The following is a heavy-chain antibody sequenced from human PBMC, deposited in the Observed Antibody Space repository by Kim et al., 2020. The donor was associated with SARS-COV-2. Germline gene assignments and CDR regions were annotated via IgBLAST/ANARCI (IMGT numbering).Heavy chain of an antibody. V-gene: IGHV3-30*02. D-gene: IGHD1-26*01. J-gene: IGHJ3*02. CDR3: AKEGGSADAFDI. Sequence: YYADSVKGRFTISRDNSKNTLSLQMNSLRAEDTAVYYCAKEGGSADAFDIWGQGTMVTVSS.